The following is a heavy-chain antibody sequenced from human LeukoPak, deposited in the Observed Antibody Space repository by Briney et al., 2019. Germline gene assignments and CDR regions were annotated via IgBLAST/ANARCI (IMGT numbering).Heavy chain of an antibody. Sequence: PGGSLRLSCAASGFTFSSYSMNWVRQAPGKGLEWVSYISSSSRTTYYADSVKGRFTISRDDANNSLYLQMISLRADDTAVYYCARGSDISDYWGQGTLVTVSS. CDR2: ISSSSRTT. CDR3: ARGSDISDY. CDR1: GFTFSSYS. V-gene: IGHV3-48*01. D-gene: IGHD3-9*01. J-gene: IGHJ4*02.